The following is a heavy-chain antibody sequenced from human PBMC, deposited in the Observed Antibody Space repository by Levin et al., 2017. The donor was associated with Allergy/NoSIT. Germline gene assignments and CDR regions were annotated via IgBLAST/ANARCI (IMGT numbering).Heavy chain of an antibody. CDR2: ISSKRYGGTP. V-gene: IGHV3-49*03. CDR1: GFTFGDFA. CDR3: SRLPPNKWRGAYPFDI. D-gene: IGHD1-26*01. Sequence: PGGSLRLSCTGSGFTFGDFAMIWFRQSPGKGLEWVGFISSKRYGGTPEYAPSVKARFTISRDDSKSIAYLQMNSLKIEDTAIYYCSRLPPNKWRGAYPFDIWGKGTMVTVSS. J-gene: IGHJ3*02.